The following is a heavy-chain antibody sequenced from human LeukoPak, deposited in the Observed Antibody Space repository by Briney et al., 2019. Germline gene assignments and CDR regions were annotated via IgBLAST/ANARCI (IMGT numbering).Heavy chain of an antibody. CDR3: ARAISGYNYGLDY. Sequence: GGSLRLSCAASGFTISIYAMSWVRQAPEKGLEWVSAISGSVGTTYYADSVKGRFTISRDNSKNTLSLQMNSLRAEDTAVYFCARAISGYNYGLDYWGQGTLVTVSS. CDR2: ISGSVGTT. J-gene: IGHJ4*02. V-gene: IGHV3-23*01. CDR1: GFTISIYA. D-gene: IGHD5-18*01.